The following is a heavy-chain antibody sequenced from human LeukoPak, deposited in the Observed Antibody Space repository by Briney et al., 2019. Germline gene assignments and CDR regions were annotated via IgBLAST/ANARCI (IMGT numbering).Heavy chain of an antibody. J-gene: IGHJ5*02. CDR2: IYYSGST. V-gene: IGHV4-59*01. CDR3: ARDLISGRDYWFDP. CDR1: GGSISSYY. Sequence: PSETLSLTCTVSGGSISSYYWSWIRQPPGKGLEWIGYIYYSGSTNYNPSLKSRVTISVDTSKNQFSLKLSSVTAADTAVYYCARDLISGRDYWFDPWGQGTLVTVSS. D-gene: IGHD3-10*01.